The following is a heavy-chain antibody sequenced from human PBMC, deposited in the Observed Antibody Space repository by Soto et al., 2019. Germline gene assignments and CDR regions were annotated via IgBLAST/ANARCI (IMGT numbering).Heavy chain of an antibody. CDR1: GGSISSSSYY. D-gene: IGHD2-2*01. CDR3: ARGRYIVVVPAVDNDFAY. J-gene: IGHJ4*02. V-gene: IGHV4-39*01. Sequence: SETLSLTCTVSGGSISSSSYYWGWIRQPPGKGLEWIGSIEYSGSTYYNPSLKSRVPISVDTSKNQFSLKLSPVTAADTAVNYCARGRYIVVVPAVDNDFAYCDKGTLAT. CDR2: IEYSGST.